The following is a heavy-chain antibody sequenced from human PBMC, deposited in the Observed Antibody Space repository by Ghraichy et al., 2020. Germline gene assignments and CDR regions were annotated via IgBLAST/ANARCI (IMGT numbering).Heavy chain of an antibody. J-gene: IGHJ4*02. CDR1: GFTFSSHS. CDR2: ISGSGGST. D-gene: IGHD2-15*01. CDR3: EKESPLCGGGCNSLLDY. Sequence: GGSLRLSCAASGFTFSSHSMSWVRQAPGKGLEWVSVISGSGGSTHYADSVKGRFTISRDNSKNTVFLQMNSLRAEDTAVYYCEKESPLCGGGCNSLLDYWGQGNLVTVSS. V-gene: IGHV3-23*01.